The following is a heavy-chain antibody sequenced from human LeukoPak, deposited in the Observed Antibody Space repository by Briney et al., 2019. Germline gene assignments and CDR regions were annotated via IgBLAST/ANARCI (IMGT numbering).Heavy chain of an antibody. CDR2: ISGSGEGT. CDR1: DYAFYSCA. V-gene: IGHV3-23*01. Sequence: GGSLRLSCAGSDYAFYSCAMTWVRQAPGKGLEWVSAISGSGEGTYYSDSVKGRFTISRDNSKNTLYLQMNSLRAEDTAVYYCAREGGGSFGRSYYFDYWGQGTLVTVSS. J-gene: IGHJ4*02. CDR3: AREGGGSFGRSYYFDY. D-gene: IGHD1-26*01.